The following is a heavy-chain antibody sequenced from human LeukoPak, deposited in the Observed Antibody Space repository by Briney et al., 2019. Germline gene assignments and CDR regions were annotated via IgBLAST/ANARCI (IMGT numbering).Heavy chain of an antibody. J-gene: IGHJ3*02. CDR1: GFTFSTYS. CDR2: ISSTSGSK. D-gene: IGHD5-18*01. CDR3: ARGYSYGYDNDAFDI. V-gene: IGHV3-21*05. Sequence: GGSLRLSCAASGFTFSTYSMNWVRQAPGKGLEWVSYISSTSGSKYYADSVKGRFTISRDNAKNSLYLQMNSLRAEDTAVYYCARGYSYGYDNDAFDIWGQGTMVTVSS.